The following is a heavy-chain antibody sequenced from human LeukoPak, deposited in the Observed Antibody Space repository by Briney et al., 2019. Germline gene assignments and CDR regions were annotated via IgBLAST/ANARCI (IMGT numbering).Heavy chain of an antibody. CDR1: GFTFSSYV. CDR3: ARDGRMGSPQWYFDV. V-gene: IGHV3-33*01. Sequence: GRSLRLSCAASGFTFSSYVIHWVRQAPGKGLEWVAVIWYDASNEHYADSVKGRCTISRDNSKNTVCLQMNSLRAEDTAVYYCARDGRMGSPQWYFDVWGRGTLVTVSS. CDR2: IWYDASNE. D-gene: IGHD1-1*01. J-gene: IGHJ2*01.